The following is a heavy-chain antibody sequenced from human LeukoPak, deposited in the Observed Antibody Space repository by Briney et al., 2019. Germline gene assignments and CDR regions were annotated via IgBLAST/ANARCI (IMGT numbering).Heavy chain of an antibody. CDR3: ARGSLMVRGAFDY. CDR1: GLTFDDYG. CDR2: INWNGGST. J-gene: IGHJ4*02. V-gene: IGHV3-20*01. Sequence: GGSLRLSCAASGLTFDDYGMSWVPQAPRKWLAWVSGINWNGGSTGYADSVKGRFTISRDNAKNSLYLQMNSLRAEDTALYHCARGSLMVRGAFDYWGQGTLVTVSS. D-gene: IGHD3-10*01.